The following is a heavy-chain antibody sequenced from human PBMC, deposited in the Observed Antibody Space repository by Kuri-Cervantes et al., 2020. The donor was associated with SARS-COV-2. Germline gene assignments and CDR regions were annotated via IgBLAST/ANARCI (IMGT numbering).Heavy chain of an antibody. D-gene: IGHD3-3*01. V-gene: IGHV1-8*01. Sequence: ASVKVSCKASGYTFSDHYMYWVRQAPGQGLEWMGWMNPNSGNTGYAQKFQGRVTITRNTSISTAYMELSSLRSEDTAVYYCARGFRALRKKYYDFWSGYYSYFDYWGQGTLVTVSS. CDR2: MNPNSGNT. CDR3: ARGFRALRKKYYDFWSGYYSYFDY. CDR1: GYTFSDHY. J-gene: IGHJ4*02.